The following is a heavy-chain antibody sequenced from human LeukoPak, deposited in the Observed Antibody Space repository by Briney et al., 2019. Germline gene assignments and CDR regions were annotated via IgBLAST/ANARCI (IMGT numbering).Heavy chain of an antibody. CDR2: ISGSGGST. V-gene: IGHV3-23*01. J-gene: IGHJ4*02. CDR3: ARGYYSSSRFDS. CDR1: GFTFSSYA. Sequence: GGSLRLSCAASGFTFSSYAMSWVRQAPGKGLEWVSAISGSGGSTYYADSVKGRFTISRDNAENTLYMRMNSLRPEDTAVYYCARGYYSSSRFDSWGQGTLVTVSS. D-gene: IGHD6-13*01.